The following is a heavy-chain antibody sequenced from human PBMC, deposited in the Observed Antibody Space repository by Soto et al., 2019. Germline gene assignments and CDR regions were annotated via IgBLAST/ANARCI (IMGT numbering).Heavy chain of an antibody. V-gene: IGHV2-5*02. CDR1: GFSLTSRPMG. Sequence: QITLKESAPPRVKPTQTLTLICTFSGFSLTSRPMGVGWIRQPPGKALEWLAFIYWDDDKRYSPSLRSRLTITKDTPGSQVVLTMTNMDPVDTATYYCAHSLSGYNWNGGYFDHWGQGVLVTVSS. CDR3: AHSLSGYNWNGGYFDH. D-gene: IGHD1-1*01. J-gene: IGHJ4*02. CDR2: IYWDDDK.